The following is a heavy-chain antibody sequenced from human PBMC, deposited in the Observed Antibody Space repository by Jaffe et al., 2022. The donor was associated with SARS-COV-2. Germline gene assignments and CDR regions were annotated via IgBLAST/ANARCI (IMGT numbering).Heavy chain of an antibody. CDR1: GGSFSDYH. V-gene: IGHV4-34*01. CDR2: INHSGST. Sequence: QVQLQQWGAGLLKPSGTLSLSCAVYGGSFSDYHWSWIRQPPGKGLEWLGEINHSGSTTYNPSLKSRVTMSIDTSKNQFSLKLKSVTAADTAVYYCARGRSRFRVVEVAAHFDYWGQGTLVTVSS. D-gene: IGHD2-15*01. J-gene: IGHJ4*02. CDR3: ARGRSRFRVVEVAAHFDY.